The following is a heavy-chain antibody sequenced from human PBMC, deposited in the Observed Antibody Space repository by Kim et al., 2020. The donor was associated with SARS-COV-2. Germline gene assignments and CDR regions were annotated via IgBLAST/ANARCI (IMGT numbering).Heavy chain of an antibody. V-gene: IGHV3-21*01. J-gene: IGHJ6*02. D-gene: IGHD1-1*01. CDR2: ISSSSSYI. CDR1: GFTFSSYS. CDR3: ARDHYLEGYYYGMDV. Sequence: GGSLRLSCAASGFTFSSYSMNWVRQAPGKGLEWVSSISSSSSYIYYADSVKGRFTISRDNAKNSLYLQMNSLRAEDTAVYYCARDHYLEGYYYGMDVWGQGTTVTVSS.